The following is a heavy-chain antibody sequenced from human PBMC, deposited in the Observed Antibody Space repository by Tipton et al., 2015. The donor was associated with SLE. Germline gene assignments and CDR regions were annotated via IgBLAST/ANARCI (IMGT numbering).Heavy chain of an antibody. CDR1: GFTFSSYS. V-gene: IGHV3-21*03. D-gene: IGHD6-13*01. Sequence: SLRLSCAASGFTFSSYSMNWVRQAPGKGLEWVPSISSSSSYIYYADSVKGRFTISRDNAKNSLYLQMNSLRAEDTAVYYCARDDLVTDSSSWYRSRYYYYGMDVWGQGTTVTVSS. CDR3: ARDDLVTDSSSWYRSRYYYYGMDV. CDR2: ISSSSSYI. J-gene: IGHJ6*02.